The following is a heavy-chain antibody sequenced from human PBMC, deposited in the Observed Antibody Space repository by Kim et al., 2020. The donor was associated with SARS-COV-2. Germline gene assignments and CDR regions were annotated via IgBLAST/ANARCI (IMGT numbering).Heavy chain of an antibody. V-gene: IGHV3-23*01. CDR1: KFTFRSYT. J-gene: IGHJ4*02. D-gene: IGHD3-16*01. CDR3: GRSPAWTFPRLCVDY. Sequence: GGSLRLSCAASKFTFRSYTMSWVRQAPGKGLEWVSSISGSSDTTYYSDSVKGRFTISRDNSKNTLYLQMNSLRAEDTAIYYCGRSPAWTFPRLCVDYWGQGTLVTVSS. CDR2: ISGSSDTT.